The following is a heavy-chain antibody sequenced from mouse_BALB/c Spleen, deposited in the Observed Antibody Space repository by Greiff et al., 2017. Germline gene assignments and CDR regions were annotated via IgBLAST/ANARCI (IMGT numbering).Heavy chain of an antibody. CDR1: GFNIKDTY. CDR2: IDPANGNT. V-gene: IGHV14-3*02. CDR3: AREPFYDAGYYYAMDY. J-gene: IGHJ4*01. Sequence: VQLQQSGAELVKPGASVKLSCTASGFNIKDTYMHWVKQRPEQGLEWIGRIDPANGNTKYDPKFQGKATITADTSSNTAYLQLSSLTSEDTAVYYCAREPFYDAGYYYAMDYWGQGTSVTVSS. D-gene: IGHD2-12*01.